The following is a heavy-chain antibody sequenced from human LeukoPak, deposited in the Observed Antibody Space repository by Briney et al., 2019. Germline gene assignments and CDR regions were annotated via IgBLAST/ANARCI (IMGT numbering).Heavy chain of an antibody. CDR1: GGSFSGYY. Sequence: PSETLSLTCAVYGGSFSGYYWSWIRRPPGKGLEWIGEINHSGSTNYNPSLKSRVTISVDTSKNQFSLKLSSVTAADTAVYYCARRGYGGAYYYYYYMDVWGKGTTVTVSS. J-gene: IGHJ6*03. CDR2: INHSGST. CDR3: ARRGYGGAYYYYYYMDV. D-gene: IGHD4-23*01. V-gene: IGHV4-34*01.